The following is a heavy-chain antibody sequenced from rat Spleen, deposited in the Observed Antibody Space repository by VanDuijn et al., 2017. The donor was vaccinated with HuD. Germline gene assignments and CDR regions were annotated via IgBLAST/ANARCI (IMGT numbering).Heavy chain of an antibody. D-gene: IGHD1-10*01. Sequence: EVQLVESDGGLVQPGRSLKLSCVASGFTFNNYWMNWIRQAPGKGLEWVASITKTGGSIYYPDSVRGRFTISRDNAKSTLYLQMDSLRSEDTATYYCTRTNNYVMDAWGQGASVTVSS. V-gene: IGHV5-31*01. CDR1: GFTFNNYW. J-gene: IGHJ4*01. CDR2: ITKTGGSI. CDR3: TRTNNYVMDA.